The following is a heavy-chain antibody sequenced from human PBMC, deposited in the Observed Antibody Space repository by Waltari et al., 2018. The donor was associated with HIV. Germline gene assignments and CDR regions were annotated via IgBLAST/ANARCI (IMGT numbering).Heavy chain of an antibody. Sequence: QVQLVQSGAEVKKPGASVKVSCKASGYTFTSYGISWVRQAPGQGLEWMGGVSAYNGNTNYAQKLQGRGTMTTDTSTSTAYMELRSLRSDDTAVYYCARINCTSVSCYASLDYWGQGTLVTVSS. CDR2: VSAYNGNT. CDR3: ARINCTSVSCYASLDY. D-gene: IGHD2-2*01. CDR1: GYTFTSYG. V-gene: IGHV1-18*01. J-gene: IGHJ4*02.